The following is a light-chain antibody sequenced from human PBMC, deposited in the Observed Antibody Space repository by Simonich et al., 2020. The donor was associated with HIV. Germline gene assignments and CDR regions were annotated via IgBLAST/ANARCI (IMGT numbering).Light chain of an antibody. CDR2: GAS. Sequence: EIVMTQSPATLSVSPGERATLSCRASQGVSSNLAWYQPKPGQGPRLLIYGASTRATGTPARFSGSGSGTEFTLTISSMQSEDFAVYYCQQYNNWPPYTFGQGTKLEIK. J-gene: IGKJ2*01. CDR3: QQYNNWPPYT. V-gene: IGKV3-15*01. CDR1: QGVSSN.